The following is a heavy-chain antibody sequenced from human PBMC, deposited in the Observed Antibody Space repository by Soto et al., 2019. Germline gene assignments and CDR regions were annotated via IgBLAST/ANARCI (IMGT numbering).Heavy chain of an antibody. CDR2: INPVDSDT. J-gene: IGHJ3*02. CDR3: ARRGPSSTYYYGSGSGDAFDI. D-gene: IGHD3-10*01. CDR1: GYSFTSYW. Sequence: EVQLVQSGAEVKKPGESLKISCKGSGYSFTSYWSGWVRQMPGKGLEWMGIINPVDSDTRYSPSFQGQVTISADKSISTAYLQWSSLKPSDTAMYYCARRGPSSTYYYGSGSGDAFDIWGQGTMVTVAS. V-gene: IGHV5-51*03.